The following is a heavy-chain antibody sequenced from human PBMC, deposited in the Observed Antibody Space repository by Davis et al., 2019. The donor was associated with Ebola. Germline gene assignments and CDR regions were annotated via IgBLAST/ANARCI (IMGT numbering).Heavy chain of an antibody. D-gene: IGHD2-15*01. CDR1: GFTFSDYY. J-gene: IGHJ6*02. CDR2: ISSSGSTI. Sequence: GESLKISCAASGFTFSDYYMSWIRQAPGKGLEWVSYISSSGSTIYYADPVKGRFTISRDNAKNSLYLQMNSLRAEDTAVYYCAKDDSGYCSGGSCYSGYYYYGMDVWGQGTTVTVSS. V-gene: IGHV3-11*04. CDR3: AKDDSGYCSGGSCYSGYYYYGMDV.